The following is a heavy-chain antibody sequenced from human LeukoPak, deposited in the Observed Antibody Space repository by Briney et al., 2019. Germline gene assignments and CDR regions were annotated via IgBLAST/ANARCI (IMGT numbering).Heavy chain of an antibody. CDR3: ARQSPSPRLRYVWGSYRIGSFDY. J-gene: IGHJ4*02. Sequence: SETLSLTCAVSGYSISSGYYWGWIRAHPGKGLEWIGSIYHSGSTYYNPSLKSRVTISVDTSKNQFSLKLSSVTAADTAVYYCARQSPSPRLRYVWGSYRIGSFDYWGQGTLVTVSS. CDR1: GYSISSGYY. CDR2: IYHSGST. V-gene: IGHV4-38-2*01. D-gene: IGHD3-16*02.